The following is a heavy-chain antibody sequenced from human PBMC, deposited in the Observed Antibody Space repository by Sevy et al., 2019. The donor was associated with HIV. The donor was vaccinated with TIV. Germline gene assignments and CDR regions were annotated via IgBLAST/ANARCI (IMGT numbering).Heavy chain of an antibody. V-gene: IGHV3-33*01. J-gene: IGHJ3*02. CDR2: IWYDGSNK. CDR3: AREWGSYCSGGSCYPGDAFDI. CDR1: GFTFSSYG. Sequence: GGSLRLSCAASGFTFSSYGMHWVRQAPGKGLEWVAVIWYDGSNKYYADSVKGRFTISRDNSKNTLYLQMNSLRAEDTAVYYCAREWGSYCSGGSCYPGDAFDIWGQWTMVTVSS. D-gene: IGHD2-15*01.